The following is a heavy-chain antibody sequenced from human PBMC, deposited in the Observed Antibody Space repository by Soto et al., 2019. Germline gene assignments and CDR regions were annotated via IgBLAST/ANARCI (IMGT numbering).Heavy chain of an antibody. CDR3: AKADGS. D-gene: IGHD2-15*01. V-gene: IGHV3-9*01. CDR1: GFTFDDYA. Sequence: EVQLVESGGGLVQPGRSLRLSCAASGFTFDDYAMHWVRQAPGKGLEWVSGISWNSGSIGYADSVKGRFTISRDNAKNSLYLQMNSLRAEDTALYYCAKADGSWGQGTLVTVSS. J-gene: IGHJ4*02. CDR2: ISWNSGSI.